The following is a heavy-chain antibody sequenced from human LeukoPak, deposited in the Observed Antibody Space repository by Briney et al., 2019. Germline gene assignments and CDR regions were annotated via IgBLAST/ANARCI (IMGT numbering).Heavy chain of an antibody. CDR1: GGSFSVYY. V-gene: IGHV4-34*01. CDR2: INHSGST. Sequence: PSETLSLTCAVYGGSFSVYYWSWIRQPPGKGLEWIGEINHSGSTNYNPSLKSRVTISVDTSKNQFSLKLSSVTAADTAVYYCASRVGSSGWLDYWGQGTLVTVSS. CDR3: ASRVGSSGWLDY. J-gene: IGHJ4*02. D-gene: IGHD6-19*01.